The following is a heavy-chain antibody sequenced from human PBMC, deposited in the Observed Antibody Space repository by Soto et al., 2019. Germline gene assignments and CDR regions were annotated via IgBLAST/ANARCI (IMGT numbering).Heavy chain of an antibody. CDR2: ISGSGGST. V-gene: IGHV3-23*01. J-gene: IGHJ3*02. CDR1: GFTFSSYA. CDR3: AKDSRVRGVIITRHDAFDI. Sequence: GGSLRLSCAASGFTFSSYAMSWVRQAPGKGLEWVSAISGSGGSTYYADSVKGRFTISRDNSKNTLYLQMNSLRAEDTAVYYCAKDSRVRGVIITRHDAFDIWGQGTMVTV. D-gene: IGHD3-10*01.